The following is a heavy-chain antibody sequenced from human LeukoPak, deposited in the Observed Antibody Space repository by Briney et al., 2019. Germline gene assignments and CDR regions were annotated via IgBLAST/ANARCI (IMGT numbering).Heavy chain of an antibody. CDR3: ARDYSDIVVVPAAIDY. CDR1: GFMFSSYS. Sequence: MPGGSLRLSCAASGFMFSSYSMNWVRQAPGKGLEWVSSISSSSSYIYYADSVKGRFTTSRDNAKNSLYLQMNSLRAEDTAVYYCARDYSDIVVVPAAIDYWGQGTLVTVSS. D-gene: IGHD2-2*01. V-gene: IGHV3-21*01. CDR2: ISSSSSYI. J-gene: IGHJ4*02.